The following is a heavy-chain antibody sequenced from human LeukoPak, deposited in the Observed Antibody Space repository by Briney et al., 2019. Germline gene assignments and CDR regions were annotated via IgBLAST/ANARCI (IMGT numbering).Heavy chain of an antibody. CDR2: ISGSGGST. V-gene: IGHV3-23*01. CDR3: AKAVVVVPAAMGGYYYYGMDV. CDR1: GFTFSSYA. D-gene: IGHD2-2*01. Sequence: GGSLRLSCAASGFTFSSYAMSWVRQAPGKGLEWVSAISGSGGSTYYADSVKGRFTISRDNSKNTLYLQMNSLRAEDTAVYYCAKAVVVVPAAMGGYYYYGMDVWAKGPRSPSP. J-gene: IGHJ6*02.